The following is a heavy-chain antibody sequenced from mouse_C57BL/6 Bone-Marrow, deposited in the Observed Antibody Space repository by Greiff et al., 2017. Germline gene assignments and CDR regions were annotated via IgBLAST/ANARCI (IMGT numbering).Heavy chain of an antibody. CDR3: ARKESNSWFAY. D-gene: IGHD2-5*01. CDR2: IHPNSGST. V-gene: IGHV1-64*01. Sequence: VKLQQPGAELVKPGASVKLSCKASGYTFTSYWMHWVKQRPGQGLEWIGMIHPNSGSTNYNEKFKSKATLPVDKSSSPAYMQLSSLTSEDSAVYYCARKESNSWFAYWGQGTLVTVSA. J-gene: IGHJ3*01. CDR1: GYTFTSYW.